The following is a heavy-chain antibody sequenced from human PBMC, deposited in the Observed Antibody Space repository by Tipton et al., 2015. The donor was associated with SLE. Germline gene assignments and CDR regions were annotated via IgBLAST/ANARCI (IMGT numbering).Heavy chain of an antibody. Sequence: LRLSCTVSGASISTYYWSWIRQPPGKGLEWIGYIYHTGSTNYNPSLKSRITISLDTSKNQFSLKLSSVTAADTAVHYCASSSRRADHWGQGTLVTVSS. CDR2: IYHTGST. CDR3: ASSSRRADH. J-gene: IGHJ4*02. CDR1: GASISTYY. D-gene: IGHD3-10*01. V-gene: IGHV4-59*01.